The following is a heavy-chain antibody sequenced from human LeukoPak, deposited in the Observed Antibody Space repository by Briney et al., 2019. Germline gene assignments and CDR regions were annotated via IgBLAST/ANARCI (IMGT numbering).Heavy chain of an antibody. Sequence: ASVKVSCTASGYTFTSYDINWVRQATGQGLEWMGWMNPNSGNTGYAQKFQGRVTMTRNTSISTAYMELSSLRSEDTAVYYCARGVGATTGDWFDPWGQGTLVTVSS. CDR3: ARGVGATTGDWFDP. CDR1: GYTFTSYD. V-gene: IGHV1-8*01. CDR2: MNPNSGNT. J-gene: IGHJ5*02. D-gene: IGHD1-26*01.